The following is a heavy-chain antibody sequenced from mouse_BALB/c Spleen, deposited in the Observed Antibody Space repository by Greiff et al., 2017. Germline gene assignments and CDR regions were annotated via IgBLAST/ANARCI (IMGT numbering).Heavy chain of an antibody. CDR2: IWAGGST. CDR3: ARPQLGRPYYFDY. D-gene: IGHD4-1*02. J-gene: IGHJ2*01. V-gene: IGHV2-9*02. CDR1: GFSLTSYG. Sequence: VQLQQSGPGLVAPSQSLSITCTVSGFSLTSYGVHWVRQPPGKGLEWLGVIWAGGSTNYNSALMSRLSISKDNSKSQVFLKMNSLQTDDTAMYYCARPQLGRPYYFDYWGQGTTLTVSS.